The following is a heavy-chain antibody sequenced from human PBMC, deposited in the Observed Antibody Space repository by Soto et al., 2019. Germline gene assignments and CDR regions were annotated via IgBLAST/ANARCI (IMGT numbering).Heavy chain of an antibody. Sequence: EVQLVESGGSLVKPGGSLRLSCAASGFTFSSYSMNWVRQAPGKGLEWVSSISSGSSYIYYADSVKGRFTISRDNAKNSLYLQMNSLRAEDTAVYYCARGKGMDVWGQGTTVTVSS. J-gene: IGHJ6*02. CDR3: ARGKGMDV. CDR2: ISSGSSYI. V-gene: IGHV3-21*01. CDR1: GFTFSSYS.